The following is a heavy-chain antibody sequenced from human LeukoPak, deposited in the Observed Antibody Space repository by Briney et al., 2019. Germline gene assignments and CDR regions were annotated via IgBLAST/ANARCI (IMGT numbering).Heavy chain of an antibody. J-gene: IGHJ4*02. Sequence: SVRVSCKASGCTFSSYAISWARQAPGQALEWMGGIIPIFGTANYAQKFQGRVTITADESTSTAYMELSSLRSEDTAVYYCARESSTSSLDYWGQGTLVTVSS. D-gene: IGHD2-2*01. CDR2: IIPIFGTA. V-gene: IGHV1-69*13. CDR3: ARESSTSSLDY. CDR1: GCTFSSYA.